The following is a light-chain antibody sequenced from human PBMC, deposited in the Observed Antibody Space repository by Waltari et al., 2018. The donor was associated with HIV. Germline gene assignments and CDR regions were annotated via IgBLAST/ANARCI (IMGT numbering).Light chain of an antibody. J-gene: IGKJ2*01. Sequence: IQMTQSPSILSASVGDRITIPCRARQNFDSWLAWYQQRPGSDPTLYIYKLSTLEYAVPARFSGSGSGTNFTLTINNLHPDDFATYYCQQYNSDFYTFGLGTRLDLK. CDR1: QNFDSW. CDR3: QQYNSDFYT. V-gene: IGKV1-5*03. CDR2: KLS.